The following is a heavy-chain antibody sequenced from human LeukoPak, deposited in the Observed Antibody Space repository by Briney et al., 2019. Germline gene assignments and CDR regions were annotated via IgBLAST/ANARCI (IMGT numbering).Heavy chain of an antibody. CDR3: ARGRVMNIAARRFTNWFDP. D-gene: IGHD6-6*01. CDR1: GGSFSGFY. J-gene: IGHJ5*02. V-gene: IGHV4-34*01. Sequence: PSETLSLTCAVYGGSFSGFYWSWIRQPPGKGLEWIGEINHSGSTNYNPSLKRRVTISVDTSKNQFSLKLSSVTAADTAVYYCARGRVMNIAARRFTNWFDPWGQGTLVTVSS. CDR2: INHSGST.